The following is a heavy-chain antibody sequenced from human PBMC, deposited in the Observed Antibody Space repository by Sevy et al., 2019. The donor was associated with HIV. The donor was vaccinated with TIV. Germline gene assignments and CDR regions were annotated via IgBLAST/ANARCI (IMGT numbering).Heavy chain of an antibody. V-gene: IGHV4-38-2*02. CDR2: VDHTGNT. CDR1: GYSISSGYL. J-gene: IGHJ3*01. CDR3: ANFGRLLIIKGDAFDV. D-gene: IGHD3-9*01. Sequence: SETLSLTCTVSGYSISSGYLWGWIRQPPGKGLEWIGSVDHTGNTYYTPSLKSRVTTSVDTSKNQFSLRLSSVTAADTAVYYCANFGRLLIIKGDAFDVWGQGTMVTVSS.